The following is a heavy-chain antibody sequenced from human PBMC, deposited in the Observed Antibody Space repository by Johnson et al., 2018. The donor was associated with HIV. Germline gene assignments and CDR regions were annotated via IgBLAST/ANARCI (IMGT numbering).Heavy chain of an antibody. CDR2: RKQDGSEK. CDR1: GFTFSSYW. J-gene: IGHJ3*02. D-gene: IGHD4-23*01. V-gene: IGHV3-7*01. Sequence: EKLVESGGGLVQPGGSLRLSCTASGFTFSSYWMSWVRQAPGKGLEWVAKRKQDGSEKYDVDSVKGRFTISRDNAKNSLYLQMNSLRDEDTAVYYCARDGRWSRDAFDIWGQGTMVTVSS. CDR3: ARDGRWSRDAFDI.